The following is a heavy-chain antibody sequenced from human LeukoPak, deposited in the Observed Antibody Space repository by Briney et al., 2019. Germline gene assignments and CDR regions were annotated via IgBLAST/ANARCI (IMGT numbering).Heavy chain of an antibody. J-gene: IGHJ4*02. D-gene: IGHD2-21*02. CDR1: GFTFSSYS. CDR3: ARDPPSIVVVTAELDY. V-gene: IGHV3-21*01. CDR2: ISSSSSYI. Sequence: KSGGSLRLSCAASGFTFSSYSMNWVRQAPGKGLEWVSSISSSSSYIYYADSVKGRFTISRDNAKNSLYLQMNSLRAEDTAVYYCARDPPSIVVVTAELDYWGQGTLVTVSS.